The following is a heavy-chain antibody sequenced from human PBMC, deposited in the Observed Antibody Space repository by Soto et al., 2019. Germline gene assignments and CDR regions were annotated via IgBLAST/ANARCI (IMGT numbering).Heavy chain of an antibody. J-gene: IGHJ6*02. CDR1: GYTFTSYG. V-gene: IGHV1-18*04. CDR2: ISAYNGNT. CDR3: ARDPSPNWNTFRAYYYYYGMDV. D-gene: IGHD1-1*01. Sequence: EASVKVSCKASGYTFTSYGISWVRQAPGQGLEWMGWISAYNGNTNYAQKLQGRVTMTTDTSTSTAYMELRSLRSDDTAVYYCARDPSPNWNTFRAYYYYYGMDVWGQGTTVTVYS.